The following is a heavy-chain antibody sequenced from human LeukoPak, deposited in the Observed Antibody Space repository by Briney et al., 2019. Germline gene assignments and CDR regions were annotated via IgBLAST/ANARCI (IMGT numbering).Heavy chain of an antibody. CDR2: IYYSGST. J-gene: IGHJ4*02. CDR1: GGSFSGYY. Sequence: PSETLSLTCAVYGGSFSGYYWSWIRQPPGKGLEWIGYIYYSGSTNYNPSLKSRVTISVDTSKNQFSLKLSSVTAADTAVYYCAREVPPDYWGQGTLVTVSS. V-gene: IGHV4-59*01. CDR3: AREVPPDY.